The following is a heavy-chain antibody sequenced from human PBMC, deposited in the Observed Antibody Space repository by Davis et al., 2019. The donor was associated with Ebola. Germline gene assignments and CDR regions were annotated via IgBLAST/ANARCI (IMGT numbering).Heavy chain of an antibody. J-gene: IGHJ6*02. D-gene: IGHD6-19*01. V-gene: IGHV3-20*04. Sequence: GGSLRLSCAASGFTFDDYGMSWVRQAPGKGLEWVSGINWNGGSTGYADSVKGRFTISRDNAKNSLYLQMNSLRAEDTAVYYCARDVSGWYGDYYYYYGMDVWGQGTTVTVSS. CDR2: INWNGGST. CDR3: ARDVSGWYGDYYYYYGMDV. CDR1: GFTFDDYG.